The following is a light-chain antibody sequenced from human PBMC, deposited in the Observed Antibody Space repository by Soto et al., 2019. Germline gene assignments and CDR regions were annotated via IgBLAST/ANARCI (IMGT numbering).Light chain of an antibody. CDR3: QQYNNCLQT. J-gene: IGKJ2*01. V-gene: IGKV3-15*01. CDR2: GAS. Sequence: EIVMTQSPVTLSVSPGERATLSCRASQSVSSNLAWYQQKPGQAPRLLIYGASTRATGIPARLSGSGSGTEFTRTISSLQSEDFAVYYCQQYNNCLQTFGQGTKLEIK. CDR1: QSVSSN.